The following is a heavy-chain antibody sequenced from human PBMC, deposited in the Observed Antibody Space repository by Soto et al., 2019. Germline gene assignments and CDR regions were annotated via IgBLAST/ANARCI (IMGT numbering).Heavy chain of an antibody. D-gene: IGHD4-17*01. CDR3: ANYPTTVTSDY. CDR2: IYYSGST. J-gene: IGHJ4*02. V-gene: IGHV4-59*01. Sequence: PSETLSLTCTVSGGSISSYYWSWIRQPPGKGLEWIGYIYYSGSTNCNPSLKSRVTISVDTSKNQFSLKLSSVTAADTAVYYCANYPTTVTSDYWGQETLVTVSS. CDR1: GGSISSYY.